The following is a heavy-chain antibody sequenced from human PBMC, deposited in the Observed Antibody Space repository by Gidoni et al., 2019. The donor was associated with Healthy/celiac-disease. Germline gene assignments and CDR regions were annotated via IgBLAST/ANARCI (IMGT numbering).Heavy chain of an antibody. D-gene: IGHD3-22*01. V-gene: IGHV1-18*01. J-gene: IGHJ4*02. CDR3: ARTLYYDSSGYEADY. Sequence: EWMGWISAYNGNTNYAQKLQGRVTMTTDTSTSTAYMELRSLRSDDTAVYYCARTLYYDSSGYEADYWGQGTLVTVSS. CDR2: ISAYNGNT.